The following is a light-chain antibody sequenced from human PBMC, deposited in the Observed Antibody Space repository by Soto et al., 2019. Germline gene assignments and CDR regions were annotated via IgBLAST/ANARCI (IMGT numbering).Light chain of an antibody. V-gene: IGLV9-49*01. CDR3: GADHGSGSNFVSYV. CDR2: VGTGGIVG. J-gene: IGLJ1*01. CDR1: SGYSNYK. Sequence: QPVLTQPPSASASLGASVTLTCTLSSGYSNYKVDWYQQRPGKGPRFVMRVGTGGIVGSKGGGIPDRFSVLGSGLNRYLTFKSIQEEDGSDYHCGADHGSGSNFVSYVFGTGTNVTVL.